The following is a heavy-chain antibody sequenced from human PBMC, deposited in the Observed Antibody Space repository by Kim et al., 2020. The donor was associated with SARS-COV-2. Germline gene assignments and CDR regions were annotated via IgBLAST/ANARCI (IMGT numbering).Heavy chain of an antibody. CDR2: IYHRGIT. J-gene: IGHJ5*02. D-gene: IGHD6-6*01. Sequence: SETLSLTCGVSGDSITNINWWTWVRQPPGKGLEWIGEIYHRGITNYNPSLKSRVTMSVDKSKSQFSLRLTSVTAADTAVYFCSRWLGASSSFSFGAWGQG. V-gene: IGHV4-4*02. CDR1: GDSITNINW. CDR3: SRWLGASSSFSFGA.